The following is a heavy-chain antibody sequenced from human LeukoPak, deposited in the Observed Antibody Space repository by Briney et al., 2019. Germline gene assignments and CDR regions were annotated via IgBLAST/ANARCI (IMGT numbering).Heavy chain of an antibody. CDR3: AKEDSSGYYLDY. Sequence: PGGSLRLSCAASGFTFDDYAMHWVRQAPGKGLEWVSLISWDGGSTYYADSVKGRFTISRDNSKNSLYLQMNSLRAEDTALYYCAKEDSSGYYLDYWGQGTLVTVSS. D-gene: IGHD3-22*01. J-gene: IGHJ4*02. CDR2: ISWDGGST. CDR1: GFTFDDYA. V-gene: IGHV3-43D*03.